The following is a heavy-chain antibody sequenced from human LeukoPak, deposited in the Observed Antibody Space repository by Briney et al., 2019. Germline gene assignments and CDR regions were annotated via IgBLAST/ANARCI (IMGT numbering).Heavy chain of an antibody. CDR2: IYWDDDK. CDR1: GGSISFYYWT. V-gene: IGHV2-5*02. J-gene: IGHJ5*02. CDR3: AHSRYYYDSSGYLNPYWFDP. Sequence: TLSLTCSVSGGSISFYYWTWIRQPPGKALEWLALIYWDDDKRYSPSLKSRLTITKDTSKNQVVLTMTSMDPVDTATYYCAHSRYYYDSSGYLNPYWFDPWGQGTLVTVSS. D-gene: IGHD3-22*01.